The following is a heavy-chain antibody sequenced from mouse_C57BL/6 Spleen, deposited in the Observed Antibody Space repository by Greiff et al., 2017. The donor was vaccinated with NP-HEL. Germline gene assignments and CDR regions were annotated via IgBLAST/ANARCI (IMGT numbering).Heavy chain of an antibody. Sequence: VHLVESGPGLVAPSQSLSITCTVSGFSLTSYGVHWVRQPPGKGLEWLVVIWSDGSTTYNSALKSRLSISKDNSKSQVFLKMNSLQTDDTAMYYSARRGDYDNYYAMDDWGQGTSVTVSA. CDR1: GFSLTSYG. V-gene: IGHV2-6*03. CDR3: ARRGDYDNYYAMDD. D-gene: IGHD2-4*01. CDR2: IWSDGST. J-gene: IGHJ4*01.